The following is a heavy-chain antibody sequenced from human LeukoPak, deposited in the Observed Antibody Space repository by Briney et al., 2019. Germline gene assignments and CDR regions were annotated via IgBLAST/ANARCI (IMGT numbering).Heavy chain of an antibody. CDR3: ARSTYSSSSYYFDY. Sequence: PGGSLRLSCAASGFTFSNYGIHWVRQAPGKGVERGAVIWSEGINKYYVDSVKGRFTISRDNSKNTLYLQMNSLRADDTAVYYCARSTYSSSSYYFDYWGQGSLVTVSS. J-gene: IGHJ4*02. V-gene: IGHV3-33*01. CDR1: GFTFSNYG. D-gene: IGHD6-13*01. CDR2: IWSEGINK.